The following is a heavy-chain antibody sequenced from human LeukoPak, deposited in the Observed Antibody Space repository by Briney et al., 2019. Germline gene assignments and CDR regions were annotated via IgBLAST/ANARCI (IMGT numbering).Heavy chain of an antibody. Sequence: GGSLRLSCAASGFTFSSYAMSWVRQAPGKGLEWVSAISGSGGSTYYADSAKGRFTISRDNSKNTLYLQMNSLRAEDTAVYYCAKDLEEYCSGGSCYAHDYWGQGTLVTVSS. V-gene: IGHV3-23*01. J-gene: IGHJ4*02. D-gene: IGHD2-15*01. CDR1: GFTFSSYA. CDR3: AKDLEEYCSGGSCYAHDY. CDR2: ISGSGGST.